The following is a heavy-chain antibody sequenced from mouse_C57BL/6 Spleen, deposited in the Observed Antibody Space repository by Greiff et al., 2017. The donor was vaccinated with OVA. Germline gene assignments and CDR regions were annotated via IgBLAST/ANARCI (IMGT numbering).Heavy chain of an antibody. D-gene: IGHD3-2*02. V-gene: IGHV1-64*01. CDR1: GYTFTSYW. Sequence: QVQLQQPGAELVKPGASVKLSCKASGYTFTSYWMHWVKQRPGQGLEWIGMIHPNSGSTNYNEKFKSKATLTGDKSSSTAYMQLSSLTSEDSAVYYCARGGEQLRLSWFAYWGQGTLVTVSA. CDR2: IHPNSGST. CDR3: ARGGEQLRLSWFAY. J-gene: IGHJ3*01.